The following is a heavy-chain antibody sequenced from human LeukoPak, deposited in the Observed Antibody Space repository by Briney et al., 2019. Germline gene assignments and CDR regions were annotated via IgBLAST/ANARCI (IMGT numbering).Heavy chain of an antibody. CDR1: GGSFSGYY. D-gene: IGHD3-10*01. CDR2: INHSGST. Sequence: SETLSLTCAVYGGSFSGYYWSWIRQPPGKGLEWIGEINHSGSTNYNPSLKSRVTISVDTSKNQFSLKLSSVTAADTAVYYCARRLLWFGDLSFDYWGQGTLVTVSS. J-gene: IGHJ4*02. V-gene: IGHV4-34*01. CDR3: ARRLLWFGDLSFDY.